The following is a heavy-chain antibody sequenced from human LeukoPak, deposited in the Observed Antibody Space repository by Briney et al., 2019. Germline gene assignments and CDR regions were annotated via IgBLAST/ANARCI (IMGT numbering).Heavy chain of an antibody. CDR3: SRDGGAGLDY. V-gene: IGHV3-33*01. D-gene: IGHD2-15*01. CDR2: ILYDDSRK. CDR1: GYTFTAYG. Sequence: GGSLRLSCAASGYTFTAYGMRGVRQAPGKGVEWVEVILYDDSRKFYGDSVKGRFTVSRDISKNTLYLEMNSLRAEDTAVYYCSRDGGAGLDYWAQGTLVTVSS. J-gene: IGHJ4*02.